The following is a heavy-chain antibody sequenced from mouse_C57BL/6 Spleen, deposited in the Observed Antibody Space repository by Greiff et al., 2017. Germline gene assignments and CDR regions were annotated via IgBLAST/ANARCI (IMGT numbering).Heavy chain of an antibody. D-gene: IGHD2-1*01. J-gene: IGHJ3*01. Sequence: EVKLMESGGGLVQPGGSMKLSCVASGFTFSNYWMNWVRQSPEKGLEWVAQIRLKSDNYATHYAESVKGRFTISRDDSKSSVYLQMNNLRAEDTGSYYCTGYYGNWGWFAYWGQGTLVTVSA. CDR2: IRLKSDNYAT. CDR3: TGYYGNWGWFAY. CDR1: GFTFSNYW. V-gene: IGHV6-3*01.